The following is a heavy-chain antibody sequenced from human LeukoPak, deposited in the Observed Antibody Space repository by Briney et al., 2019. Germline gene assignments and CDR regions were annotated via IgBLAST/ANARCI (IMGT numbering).Heavy chain of an antibody. J-gene: IGHJ4*02. CDR2: ISSSSGTI. Sequence: GGSLRLSCVASGFTFNTYSMNWFRQAPGKGLEWISYISSSSGTIYYADSAKGRFTISRDNAKNSLYLQMNSLRAEDTAVYYCARGRDLFDSWGQGTLVIVSS. V-gene: IGHV3-48*04. CDR3: ARGRDLFDS. CDR1: GFTFNTYS.